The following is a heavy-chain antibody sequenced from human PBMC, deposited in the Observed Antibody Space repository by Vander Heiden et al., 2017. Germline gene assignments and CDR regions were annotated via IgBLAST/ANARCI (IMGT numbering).Heavy chain of an antibody. CDR1: GFTVSRNY. Sequence: EVQLVESGGGLIQPGGSLRLSCAASGFTVSRNYMSWVRQAPGKGLEWVSLMYTSGRTYYADSVKGRFTISRDNSKNTLFLQMNSLRAEETAVYYCASAPLRYCSCGSCNRFDYCGQGTLVTVSS. J-gene: IGHJ4*02. V-gene: IGHV3-53*01. D-gene: IGHD2-15*01. CDR3: ASAPLRYCSCGSCNRFDY. CDR2: MYTSGRT.